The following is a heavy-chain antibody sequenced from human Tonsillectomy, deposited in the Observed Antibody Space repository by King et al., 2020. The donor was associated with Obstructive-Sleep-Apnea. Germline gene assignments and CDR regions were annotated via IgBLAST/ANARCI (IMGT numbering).Heavy chain of an antibody. J-gene: IGHJ4*02. CDR1: GYTFTTYA. V-gene: IGHV3-23*04. Sequence: VQLVESGGGLVQPGGSLRLSCAASGYTFTTYAMSWVRQAPGKGLEWVSGIPGSGGSTHSADSVRGRFTISRDISKNTLFLQMNSLGAEDTAVYFCARDLYCGSTNCDDLTDFFDYWGQGTLVTVSS. CDR2: IPGSGGST. CDR3: ARDLYCGSTNCDDLTDFFDY. D-gene: IGHD2-2*01.